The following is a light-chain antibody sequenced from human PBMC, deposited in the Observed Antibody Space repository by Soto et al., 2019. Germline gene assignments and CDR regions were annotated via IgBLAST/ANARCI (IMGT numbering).Light chain of an antibody. CDR3: QQYNNWPPWT. CDR2: GAS. Sequence: EVVMTQSPATLSVSPGDRATLSCRASQSVSNNLAWYQQKSGQAPRLLIYGASTRATGIPARFSGSGSGTEFTRTISSLQSEDFAVYYCQQYNNWPPWTFGQGTEVQIK. J-gene: IGKJ1*01. V-gene: IGKV3-15*01. CDR1: QSVSNN.